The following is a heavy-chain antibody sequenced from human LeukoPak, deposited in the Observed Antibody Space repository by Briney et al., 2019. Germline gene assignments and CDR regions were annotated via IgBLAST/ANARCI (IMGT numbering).Heavy chain of an antibody. J-gene: IGHJ2*01. V-gene: IGHV4-34*01. CDR2: INQRRNT. CDR3: ARHGWHAWYFDL. Sequence: SETLSLTCAVYGGSFSGYYWSWIRQPPGKGLEWIGEINQRRNTNYNPSLKSRVTISIDTSKNQFSLKLSSVTAADTAVYYCARHGWHAWYFDLWGRGTLVTVPS. D-gene: IGHD6-19*01. CDR1: GGSFSGYY.